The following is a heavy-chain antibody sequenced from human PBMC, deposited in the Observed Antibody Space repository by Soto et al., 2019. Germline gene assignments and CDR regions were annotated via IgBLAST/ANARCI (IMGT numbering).Heavy chain of an antibody. V-gene: IGHV3-15*01. J-gene: IGHJ2*01. CDR3: TTGGGGYDPFSGGYFDL. CDR2: IKSKTDGGTT. Sequence: EVQLVESGGGLVKPGGSLRLSCAASGFTFSNAWMSWVRQAPGKGLEWVGRIKSKTDGGTTDYAAPVKGRFTISRDDSKNTLYLQMNSLKTEDTAVYYCTTGGGGYDPFSGGYFDLWGRGTLVTVSS. CDR1: GFTFSNAW. D-gene: IGHD5-12*01.